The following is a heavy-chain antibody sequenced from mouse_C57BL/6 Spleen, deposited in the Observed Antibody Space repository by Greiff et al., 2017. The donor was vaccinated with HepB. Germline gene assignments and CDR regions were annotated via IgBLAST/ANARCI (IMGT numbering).Heavy chain of an antibody. Sequence: VQLQQSGPELVKPGASVKISCKASGYAFSSSWMNWVKQRPGKGLEWIGRIYPGDGDTNYNGKFKGKATLTADKSSSTAYMQLSSLTSEDSAVYFCARGGDDFSSYWGQGTLVTVSA. J-gene: IGHJ3*01. CDR2: IYPGDGDT. D-gene: IGHD2-4*01. CDR3: ARGGDDFSSY. V-gene: IGHV1-82*01. CDR1: GYAFSSSW.